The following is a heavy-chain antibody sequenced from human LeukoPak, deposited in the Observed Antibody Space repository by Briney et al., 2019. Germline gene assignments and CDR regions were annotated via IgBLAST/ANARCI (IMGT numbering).Heavy chain of an antibody. V-gene: IGHV1-18*01. D-gene: IGHD6-19*01. Sequence: GASVMVSCKTSGYTFTSYGISWVRQAPGQGLEWMGWISAYNGNTNYAQKVQGRVTMTTDTSTSTAYMELRSLRSDDTAVYYCARGLQENLAWLTAFSAFDIWGQGKMVTVSS. J-gene: IGHJ3*02. CDR2: ISAYNGNT. CDR3: ARGLQENLAWLTAFSAFDI. CDR1: GYTFTSYG.